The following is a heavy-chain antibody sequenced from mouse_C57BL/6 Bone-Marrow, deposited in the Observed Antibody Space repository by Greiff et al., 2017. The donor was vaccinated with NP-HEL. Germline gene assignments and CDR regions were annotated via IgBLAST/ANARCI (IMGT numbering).Heavy chain of an antibody. CDR3: ARQGGLRAWFAY. V-gene: IGHV5-12*01. D-gene: IGHD1-1*01. Sequence: EVKVVESGGGLVQPGGSLKLSCAASGFTFSDYYMYWVRQTPEKRLEWVAYISNGGGSTYYPDTVKGRFTISRDNAKNTMYLQMSGLKSEDTAMYYCARQGGLRAWFAYWGQGTLVTVSA. CDR1: GFTFSDYY. CDR2: ISNGGGST. J-gene: IGHJ3*01.